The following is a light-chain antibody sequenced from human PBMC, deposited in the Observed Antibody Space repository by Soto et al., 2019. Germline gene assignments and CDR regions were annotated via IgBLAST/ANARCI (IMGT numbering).Light chain of an antibody. CDR1: SSDVGGYNY. CDR2: EVT. Sequence: QSVLTQPPSASGSPGQSATISCTGTSSDVGGYNYVSWYQQHPGKAPQLIIYEVTKRPSGVPDRFSGSKSGNTASLTVSGLQAEDEADYYCSSYAGSNNVFGTGTKLTVL. J-gene: IGLJ1*01. V-gene: IGLV2-8*01. CDR3: SSYAGSNNV.